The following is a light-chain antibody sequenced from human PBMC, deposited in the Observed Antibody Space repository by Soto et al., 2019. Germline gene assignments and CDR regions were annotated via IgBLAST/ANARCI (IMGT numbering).Light chain of an antibody. CDR1: SSDVGGYNY. V-gene: IGLV2-14*01. Sequence: QSALTQSASVSGSPGQSITISCTGNSSDVGGYNYVSWYQQHPGKAPKLIIYDVSNRPSGVSTRFSGSKSGNTASLNISGLQAEDEADYSCSSYTSTNSWVFGGGTKLTVL. CDR2: DVS. J-gene: IGLJ3*02. CDR3: SSYTSTNSWV.